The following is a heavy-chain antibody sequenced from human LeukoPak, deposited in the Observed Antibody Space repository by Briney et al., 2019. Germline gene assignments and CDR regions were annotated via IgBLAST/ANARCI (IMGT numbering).Heavy chain of an antibody. J-gene: IGHJ4*02. CDR2: IKTDGSQK. Sequence: QSGGSLRLSCAASGFTFSSYWMTWVRQTPGKGLESVANIKTDGSQKYYVDSVKGRFNISRDNAKNSLYLQMNSLRAEDTAIYYCARDSPERGYSYGPLDNYFDYWGQGTLVTVSS. D-gene: IGHD5-18*01. V-gene: IGHV3-7*01. CDR3: ARDSPERGYSYGPLDNYFDY. CDR1: GFTFSSYW.